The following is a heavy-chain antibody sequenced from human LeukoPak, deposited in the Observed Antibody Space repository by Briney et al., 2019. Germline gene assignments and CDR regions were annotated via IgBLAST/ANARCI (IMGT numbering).Heavy chain of an antibody. D-gene: IGHD3-16*01. Sequence: SETLSLTCTVSGGSISSSSYYWGWIRQPPGKGLEWIGSIYYSGSTYYNPSLKSRVTISVDTSKNQFPLKLSSVTAADTAVYCCARGERRGDSYYWGQGTLVTVSS. CDR3: ARGERRGDSYY. CDR2: IYYSGST. CDR1: GGSISSSSYY. J-gene: IGHJ4*02. V-gene: IGHV4-39*01.